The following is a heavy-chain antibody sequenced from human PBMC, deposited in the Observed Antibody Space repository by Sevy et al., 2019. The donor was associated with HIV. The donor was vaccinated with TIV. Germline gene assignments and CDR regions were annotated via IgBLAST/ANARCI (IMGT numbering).Heavy chain of an antibody. J-gene: IGHJ6*02. CDR1: GGSISSYY. CDR3: ARSGYDSSGYYSPYYYYYGVDV. Sequence: SETLSLTCTVSGGSISSYYWSWIRQPAGKGLEWIGRIYTIGSTNCNPSLKSRVTMSVDTSKNQFSLKLSSVTAADTAVYYCARSGYDSSGYYSPYYYYYGVDVWGQGTTVTVSS. D-gene: IGHD3-22*01. CDR2: IYTIGST. V-gene: IGHV4-4*07.